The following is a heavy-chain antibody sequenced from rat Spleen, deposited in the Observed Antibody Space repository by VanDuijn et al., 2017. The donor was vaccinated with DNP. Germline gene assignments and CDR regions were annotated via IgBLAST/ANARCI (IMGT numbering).Heavy chain of an antibody. CDR2: ISNTGDNT. D-gene: IGHD4-1*01. CDR1: GFTFSSFA. V-gene: IGHV5-46*01. Sequence: EVQLVESGGGLVQPGRSMKLSCAASGFTFSSFAMAWVRQAPGKGLEWVASISNTGDNTYYSDSVKGRFTISRDNAKSSLYLQMNSLKSEDTATYYCARGGHGGFDYWGQGVMVTVSS. CDR3: ARGGHGGFDY. J-gene: IGHJ2*01.